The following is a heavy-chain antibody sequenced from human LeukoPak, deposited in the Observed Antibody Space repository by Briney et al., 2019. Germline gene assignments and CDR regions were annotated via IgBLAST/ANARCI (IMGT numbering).Heavy chain of an antibody. J-gene: IGHJ4*02. D-gene: IGHD3-3*01. V-gene: IGHV1-69*13. Sequence: GASVKVSCKASGGTFSSYAISWVRQAPGQGLEWMGGIIPIFGTANYAQKFQGRVTITADESTSTAYMELSSLRSEDTAVYYCARSVTYYDFWSAIDYWGQGTLVTVS. CDR2: IIPIFGTA. CDR1: GGTFSSYA. CDR3: ARSVTYYDFWSAIDY.